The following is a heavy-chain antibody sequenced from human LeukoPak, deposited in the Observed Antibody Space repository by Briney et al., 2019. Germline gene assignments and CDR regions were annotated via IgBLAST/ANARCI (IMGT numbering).Heavy chain of an antibody. D-gene: IGHD2-2*01. CDR1: GGSFSGYY. V-gene: IGHV4-34*01. CDR3: ARRAPPFTRVDY. Sequence: SETLSLTCAVYGGSFSGYYWSWLRQPPGKGLEWIGEINHSGSTNYNPSLKSRVTISVDTSKNQFSLKLSSVTAADTAVYYCARRAPPFTRVDYWGQGTLVTVSS. J-gene: IGHJ4*02. CDR2: INHSGST.